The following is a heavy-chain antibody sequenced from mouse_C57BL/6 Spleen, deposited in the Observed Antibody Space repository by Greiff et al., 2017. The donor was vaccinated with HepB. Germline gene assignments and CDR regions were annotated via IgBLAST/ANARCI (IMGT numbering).Heavy chain of an antibody. J-gene: IGHJ3*01. Sequence: QVQLQQPGAELVRPGSSVKLSCKASGYTFTSYWMHWVKQRPIQGLEWIGNIDPSDSETHYNQKFKDKATLTVDKSSSTAYMQLSSLTSEDSAVYYCARSGPYGYDWFAYWGQGTLVTVSA. V-gene: IGHV1-52*01. CDR3: ARSGPYGYDWFAY. D-gene: IGHD2-2*01. CDR1: GYTFTSYW. CDR2: IDPSDSET.